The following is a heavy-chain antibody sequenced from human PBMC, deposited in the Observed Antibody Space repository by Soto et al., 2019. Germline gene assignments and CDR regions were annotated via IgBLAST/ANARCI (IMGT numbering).Heavy chain of an antibody. J-gene: IGHJ6*02. D-gene: IGHD6-13*01. Sequence: SQTLSLTCAISGDSVSSNSAAWNWIRQSPSRGLEWLGRTYYRSKWYNDYAVSVKSRITINPDTSKNQFSLQLNSVTPEDTAVYYCARELVAAAAYQSYYYGMDVWGQGITVTVSS. CDR3: ARELVAAAAYQSYYYGMDV. V-gene: IGHV6-1*01. CDR2: TYYRSKWYN. CDR1: GDSVSSNSAA.